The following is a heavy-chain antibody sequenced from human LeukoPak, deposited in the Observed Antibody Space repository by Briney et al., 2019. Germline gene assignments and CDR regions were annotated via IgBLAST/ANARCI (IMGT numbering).Heavy chain of an antibody. Sequence: EGSLRLSCAASGFSFSSYAMSWVRQAPGKGLEWVSSISGGGGGTHYADSVKGRFTISRDNSKNTLYLQMNSLRAEDTAVYYCAKDAYSSSWYSDYWGQGTLVTVSS. D-gene: IGHD6-13*01. CDR2: ISGGGGGT. J-gene: IGHJ4*02. CDR3: AKDAYSSSWYSDY. CDR1: GFSFSSYA. V-gene: IGHV3-23*01.